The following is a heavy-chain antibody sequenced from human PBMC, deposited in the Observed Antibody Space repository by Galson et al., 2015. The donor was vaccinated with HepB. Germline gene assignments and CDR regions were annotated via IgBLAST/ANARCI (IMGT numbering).Heavy chain of an antibody. CDR1: GFTFSSYG. CDR2: ISYDGSNK. CDR3: AKDDYGGYGTADY. D-gene: IGHD4-17*01. J-gene: IGHJ4*02. V-gene: IGHV3-30*18. Sequence: SLRLSCAASGFTFSSYGMHWVRQAPGKGLEWVAVISYDGSNKYYADSVKGRFTISRDNSKNTLYLQMNSLRAEDTAVYYCAKDDYGGYGTADYWGQGTLVTVSS.